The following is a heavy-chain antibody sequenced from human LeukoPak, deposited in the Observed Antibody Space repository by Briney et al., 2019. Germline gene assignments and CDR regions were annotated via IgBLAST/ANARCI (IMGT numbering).Heavy chain of an antibody. CDR1: GYTFTSYD. Sequence: ASVKVSCKASGYTFTSYDINWVRRATGQGLEWMGWMNPNSGNTGYAQKFQGRVTMTRNTSISTAYMELSSLRSEDTAVYYCARARQYQLLTTYYYYYYMDVWGKGTTVTVSS. D-gene: IGHD2-2*01. J-gene: IGHJ6*03. V-gene: IGHV1-8*01. CDR2: MNPNSGNT. CDR3: ARARQYQLLTTYYYYYYMDV.